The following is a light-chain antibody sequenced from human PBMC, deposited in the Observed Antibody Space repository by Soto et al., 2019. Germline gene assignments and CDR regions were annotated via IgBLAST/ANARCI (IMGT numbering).Light chain of an antibody. CDR2: GAS. CDR3: QQYGSSFPWT. Sequence: EIVFTQSPGTLSLSPGERAALSCRASQSVGSNYLAWYQQKPGQSPRLLIFGASSRATGIPDRFSGSGSGTDFTLTISRLEPEDFAVYYCQQYGSSFPWTFGQGTKVDIK. CDR1: QSVGSNY. V-gene: IGKV3-20*01. J-gene: IGKJ1*01.